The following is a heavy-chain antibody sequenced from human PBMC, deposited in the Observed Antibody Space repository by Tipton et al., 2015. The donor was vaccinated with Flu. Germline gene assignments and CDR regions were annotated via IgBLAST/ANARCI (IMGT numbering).Heavy chain of an antibody. J-gene: IGHJ4*02. CDR1: GFSFSSYE. CDR2: ISSSGSTI. V-gene: IGHV3-48*03. D-gene: IGHD3-10*01. CDR3: ARDLGVSLVRGVLWD. Sequence: SLRLSCAASGFSFSSYEMNWVRQAPGKGLEWVSYISSSGSTIYYADSVKGRFTISRDNAKNSLYLQMNSLRAEGTAVYYCARDLGVSLVRGVLWDWGQGTLVTVSS.